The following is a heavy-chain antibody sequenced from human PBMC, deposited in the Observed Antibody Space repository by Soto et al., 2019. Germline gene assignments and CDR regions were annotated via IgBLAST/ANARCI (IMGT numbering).Heavy chain of an antibody. CDR2: IYYSGST. CDR1: GGSISSGDYY. Sequence: QVQLQESGPGMVKPSQTLSLTCTVSGGSISSGDYYWSWIRQPPGKGLEWIGYIYYSGSTFYNPSLKNRVTISLETTKIPFSLKLSSVTAADTAVYDCVREGRGTWFDPWGQRTLVNVSS. J-gene: IGHJ5*02. CDR3: VREGRGTWFDP. V-gene: IGHV4-30-4*01. D-gene: IGHD6-25*01.